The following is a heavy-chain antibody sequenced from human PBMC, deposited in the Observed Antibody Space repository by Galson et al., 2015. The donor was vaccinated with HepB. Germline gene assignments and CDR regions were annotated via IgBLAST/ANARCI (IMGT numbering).Heavy chain of an antibody. J-gene: IGHJ3*02. CDR1: GFTFSDYY. CDR3: ARDPTSTIGDAFDI. CDR2: ISSSGSTI. D-gene: IGHD3-16*01. V-gene: IGHV3-11*01. Sequence: SLRLSCAASGFTFSDYYMSWIRQAPGKGLEWVSYISSSGSTIYYADSVKGRFTISRDNAKNSLYLQMNSLRAEDTAVYYCARDPTSTIGDAFDIWGQGTMVTVSS.